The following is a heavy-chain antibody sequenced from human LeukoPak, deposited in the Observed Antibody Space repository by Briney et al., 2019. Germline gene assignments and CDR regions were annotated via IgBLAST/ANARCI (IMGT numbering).Heavy chain of an antibody. Sequence: GGSLRLSCAASGFTFSSYAMHWVRQAPGKGLEWVTVISYHARDQFYADSVKGRFTVSRDNSKNTLYLQMNSLRAEDSAVYYCARDEFNYYDSSGTFDYWGQGTLVTVSS. D-gene: IGHD3-22*01. CDR1: GFTFSSYA. CDR2: ISYHARDQ. J-gene: IGHJ4*02. V-gene: IGHV3-30*04. CDR3: ARDEFNYYDSSGTFDY.